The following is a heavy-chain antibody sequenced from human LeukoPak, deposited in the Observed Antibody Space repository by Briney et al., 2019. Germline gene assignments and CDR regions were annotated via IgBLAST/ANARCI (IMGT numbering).Heavy chain of an antibody. CDR2: IYTSGST. V-gene: IGHV4-61*02. D-gene: IGHD3-10*01. Sequence: PSETLSLTCTVSGGSISSGSYYWSWIRQPAGKGLEWIGRIYTSGSTNYNPSLKSRVTISVDTSKNQFSLKLSSVTAADTAVYYCARAYGSGSLGAFDIWGQGTMVTVSS. CDR1: GGSISSGSYY. J-gene: IGHJ3*02. CDR3: ARAYGSGSLGAFDI.